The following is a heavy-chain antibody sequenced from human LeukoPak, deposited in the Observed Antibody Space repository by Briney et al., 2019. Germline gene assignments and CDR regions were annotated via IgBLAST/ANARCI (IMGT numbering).Heavy chain of an antibody. CDR3: ARDHGGGLWFGEV. CDR2: IIPIFGTA. D-gene: IGHD3-10*01. Sequence: ASVKVSCKASEYTFTGYYLHWVRQAPGQGLEWMGGIIPIFGTANYAQKFQGRVTITADESTSTAYMELSSLRSEDTAVYYCARDHGGGLWFGEVWGKGTTVTVSS. CDR1: EYTFTGYY. J-gene: IGHJ6*04. V-gene: IGHV1-69*13.